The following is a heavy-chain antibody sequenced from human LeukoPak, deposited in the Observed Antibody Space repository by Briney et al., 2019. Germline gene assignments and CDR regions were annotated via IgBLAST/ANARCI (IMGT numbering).Heavy chain of an antibody. CDR1: GGSFSGYY. CDR3: ARDNYSNLVDY. V-gene: IGHV4-34*01. Sequence: SETLSLTCAVYGGSFSGYYWSWIRQPPGKGLEWIGEINHSGSTNYNPSLKSRVTISVDTSKNQFSLKLSSVTAADTAVYYCARDNYSNLVDYWGQGTLVTVSS. D-gene: IGHD4-11*01. J-gene: IGHJ4*02. CDR2: INHSGST.